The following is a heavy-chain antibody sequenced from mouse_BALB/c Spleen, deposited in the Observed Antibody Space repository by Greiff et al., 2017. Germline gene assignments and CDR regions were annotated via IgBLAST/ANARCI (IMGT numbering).Heavy chain of an antibody. Sequence: VQLQQSGAELMKPGASVKISCKATGYTFSSYWIEWVKQRPGHGLEWIGEILPGSGSTNYNEKFKGKATFTADTSSNTAYMQLSSLTSEDSAVYYCARVGLIYDGYYDWYFDVWGAGTTVTVSS. CDR2: ILPGSGST. CDR1: GYTFSSYW. CDR3: ARVGLIYDGYYDWYFDV. V-gene: IGHV1-9*01. J-gene: IGHJ1*01. D-gene: IGHD2-3*01.